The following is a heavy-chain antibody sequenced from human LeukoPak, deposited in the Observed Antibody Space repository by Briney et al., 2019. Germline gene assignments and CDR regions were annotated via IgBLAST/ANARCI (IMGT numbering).Heavy chain of an antibody. V-gene: IGHV4-59*01. CDR1: GGSISSYY. CDR2: IYYSGST. D-gene: IGHD3-9*01. Sequence: SETLSLTCTVSGGSISSYYWSWIRQPPGKGLEWIGYIYYSGSTNYNPSLKSRVTISVDTSKNQFSLKLSSVTAADSAVYYCARAYYDILTGYASFDYWGQGTLVTVSS. CDR3: ARAYYDILTGYASFDY. J-gene: IGHJ4*02.